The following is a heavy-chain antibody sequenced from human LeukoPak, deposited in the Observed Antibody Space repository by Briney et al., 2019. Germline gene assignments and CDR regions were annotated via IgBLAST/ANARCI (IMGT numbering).Heavy chain of an antibody. CDR1: GFTFSNAW. D-gene: IGHD3-10*01. CDR2: IKSKTDGGTT. CDR3: TGSGSYWGSDYFDY. V-gene: IGHV3-15*01. J-gene: IGHJ4*02. Sequence: GGSLRLSCAASGFTFSNAWMSWVRQAPGKGLEWVGRIKSKTDGGTTDYAAPVKGRFTISRDDSNNTLYLQMNSLKTEDTAVYYCTGSGSYWGSDYFDYWGQGTLVTVSS.